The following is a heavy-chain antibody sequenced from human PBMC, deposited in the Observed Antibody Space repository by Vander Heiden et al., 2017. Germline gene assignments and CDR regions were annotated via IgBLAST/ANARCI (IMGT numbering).Heavy chain of an antibody. J-gene: IGHJ4*02. CDR1: GLTVSNAW. CDR3: TTDNYDSSGYYSEISDY. CDR2: IKSKTDGGTT. Sequence: EVQLVESGGGLVKPGGSLRLSCAASGLTVSNAWMNCVRQAPGKVLEWVGRIKSKTDGGTTDYAAPVKGRFTISRDDSKNTLYLQMNSLKTEDTAVYYCTTDNYDSSGYYSEISDYWGQGTLVTVAS. D-gene: IGHD3-22*01. V-gene: IGHV3-15*07.